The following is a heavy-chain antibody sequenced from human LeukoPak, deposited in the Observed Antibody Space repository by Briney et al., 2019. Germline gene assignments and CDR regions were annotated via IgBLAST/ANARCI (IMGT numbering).Heavy chain of an antibody. V-gene: IGHV3-48*03. CDR1: GFTFSSCE. CDR2: ISSSGTVI. Sequence: GGSLRLSCAASGFTFSSCEMNWVRQAPGKGLEWVSYISSSGTVIYYADSVKGRFTISRDNAKNSLCLQMNSLRAEDTAVYYCARIYYYGSGSYYESMDVWGKGTTVTVSS. CDR3: ARIYYYGSGSYYESMDV. D-gene: IGHD3-10*01. J-gene: IGHJ6*03.